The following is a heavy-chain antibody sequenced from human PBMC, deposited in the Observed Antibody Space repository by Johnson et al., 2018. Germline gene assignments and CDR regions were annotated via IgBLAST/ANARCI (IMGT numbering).Heavy chain of an antibody. CDR3: ARDGAEMATMSDAFDI. J-gene: IGHJ3*02. CDR1: GGTFSSYA. D-gene: IGHD5-24*01. V-gene: IGHV1-69*01. Sequence: QVQLVQSGAEVKKXGSSXKVXCKASGGTFSSYAISWVRQAPGQGLEWMGGIIPIFGTANYAQKFQGRVTITADESTSTAYMELSSLRSEDTAVYYCARDGAEMATMSDAFDIWGQGTMVTVSS. CDR2: IIPIFGTA.